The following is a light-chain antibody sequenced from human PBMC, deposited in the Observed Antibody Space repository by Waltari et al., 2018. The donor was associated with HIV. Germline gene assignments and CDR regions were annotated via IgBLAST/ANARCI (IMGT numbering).Light chain of an antibody. V-gene: IGKV1-39*01. CDR3: QQSYNTPLT. Sequence: DIQMTQSPSSLSVSVGDRVTITCRASQSIRSYLTWYQQKPGKAPKLLIFAASRLQSGVPSRFSGSESWTDFTLTISSLQLEDFAVYYCQQSYNTPLTFGGGTKVEIK. CDR1: QSIRSY. CDR2: AAS. J-gene: IGKJ4*01.